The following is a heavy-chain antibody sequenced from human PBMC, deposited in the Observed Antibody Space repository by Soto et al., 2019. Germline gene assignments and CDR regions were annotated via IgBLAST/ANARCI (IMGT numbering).Heavy chain of an antibody. CDR3: ARVGATTLHYFDS. CDR2: IEPRDSYT. Sequence: GESLKISCQVSGYRFTSYWLTWVRQVPGKGLECLGRIEPRDSYTNYSPSFQGHVTISVDKSINTDYLQWNSLKASDTAIYYCARVGATTLHYFDSWGQGNLVTVSS. J-gene: IGHJ4*02. CDR1: GYRFTSYW. V-gene: IGHV5-10-1*01. D-gene: IGHD1-26*01.